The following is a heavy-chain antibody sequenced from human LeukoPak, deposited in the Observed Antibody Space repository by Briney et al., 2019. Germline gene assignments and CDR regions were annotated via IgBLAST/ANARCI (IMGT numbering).Heavy chain of an antibody. J-gene: IGHJ4*02. V-gene: IGHV4-39*07. CDR2: IYYSGST. D-gene: IGHD6-19*01. CDR3: VRAGAVAGPLGYFDY. Sequence: PSETLSLTRTVSGGSISSSSYYWGWIRQPPGKGLEWIGSIYYSGSTYYNPSLKSRVTISVDTSKNQFSLKLSSVSAADTAVYYCVRAGAVAGPLGYFDYWGQGTLVTVSS. CDR1: GGSISSSSYY.